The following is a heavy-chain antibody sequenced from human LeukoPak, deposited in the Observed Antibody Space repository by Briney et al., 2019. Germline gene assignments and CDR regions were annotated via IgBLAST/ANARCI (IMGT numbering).Heavy chain of an antibody. CDR3: ARDLIQDIVVVPAAPGAVDY. CDR1: GYTFTSYY. J-gene: IGHJ4*02. Sequence: ASVKVSCKASGYTFTSYYMHWVRQAPAQGLEWMGVINPSGGSTSYAQKFQGRVTMTRDTSTSTVYMELSSLRSEDTAVYYCARDLIQDIVVVPAAPGAVDYWGQGTLVTVSS. CDR2: INPSGGST. V-gene: IGHV1-46*01. D-gene: IGHD2-2*01.